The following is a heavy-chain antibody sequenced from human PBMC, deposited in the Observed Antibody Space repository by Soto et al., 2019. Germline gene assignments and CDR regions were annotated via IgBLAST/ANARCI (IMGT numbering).Heavy chain of an antibody. CDR1: GYTFINFD. CDR3: ARMASAGTLNWFDP. Sequence: GASVKVSFKASGYTFINFDISWVRQAAGQGLEWLGWMNPGSGQTGYASKFQGRVAMTRDASTGTSHLELSSLTSDDTAVYYCARMASAGTLNWFDPWGQGTLVTVS. D-gene: IGHD6-13*01. CDR2: MNPGSGQT. V-gene: IGHV1-8*02. J-gene: IGHJ5*02.